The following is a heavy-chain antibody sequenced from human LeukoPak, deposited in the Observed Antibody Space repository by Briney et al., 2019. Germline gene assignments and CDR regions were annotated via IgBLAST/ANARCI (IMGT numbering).Heavy chain of an antibody. CDR2: ISGSGGST. Sequence: GGSLRLSCAASGFTFSSYAMSWVRQAPGKGLEWVSAISGSGGSTYYADSVKGRFTISRDNSKSTLYLQMNSLRAEDTAVYYCAKDLWFGELSPIDYWGQGTLVTVSS. D-gene: IGHD3-10*01. CDR3: AKDLWFGELSPIDY. J-gene: IGHJ4*02. V-gene: IGHV3-23*01. CDR1: GFTFSSYA.